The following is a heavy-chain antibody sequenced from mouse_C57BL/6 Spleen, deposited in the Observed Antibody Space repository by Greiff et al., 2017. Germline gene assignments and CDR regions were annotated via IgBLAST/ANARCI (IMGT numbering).Heavy chain of an antibody. J-gene: IGHJ3*01. CDR1: GFTFSSYA. Sequence: EVKLMESGGGLVKPGGSLKLSCAASGFTFSSYAMSWVRQTPEKRLEWVATISDGGSYTYYPDNVKGRFTISRDNAKNHLYLQRSHLKSEDTAMYYCASEPPITTVVAKGFAYWGQGTLVTVSA. V-gene: IGHV5-4*03. D-gene: IGHD1-1*01. CDR3: ASEPPITTVVAKGFAY. CDR2: ISDGGSYT.